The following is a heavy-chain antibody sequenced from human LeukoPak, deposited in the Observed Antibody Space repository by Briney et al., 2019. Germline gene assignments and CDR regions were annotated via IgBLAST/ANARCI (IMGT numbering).Heavy chain of an antibody. J-gene: IGHJ4*02. CDR3: AKARRKLPDYGDYVFDY. CDR2: ISYDGSNK. V-gene: IGHV3-30*18. CDR1: GFTFSSYG. Sequence: PGRSLRLSCAASGFTFSSYGMHWVRQAPGKGLEWVAVISYDGSNKYYADSVKGRFTISRDNSKNTLYLQMNSLRAEDTAVYYCAKARRKLPDYGDYVFDYWGQGTLVTVSS. D-gene: IGHD4-17*01.